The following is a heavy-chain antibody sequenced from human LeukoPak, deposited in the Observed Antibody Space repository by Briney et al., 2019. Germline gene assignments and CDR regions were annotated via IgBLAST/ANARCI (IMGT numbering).Heavy chain of an antibody. D-gene: IGHD5-24*01. CDR2: IKEDGTET. Sequence: GGSLRLSCAASGFMFSSNWMSWVRLAPGKGLEWVANIKEDGTETYYVDSVKGRFTISRDNAKNSLYLQMNSLRVEDTAVYYCAKEGRSLQTYWGQGTRVTVSS. CDR1: GFMFSSNW. J-gene: IGHJ4*02. CDR3: AKEGRSLQTY. V-gene: IGHV3-7*03.